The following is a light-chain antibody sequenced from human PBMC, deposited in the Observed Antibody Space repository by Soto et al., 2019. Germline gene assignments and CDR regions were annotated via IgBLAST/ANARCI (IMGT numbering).Light chain of an antibody. Sequence: QLVLTQSSSASASLGSSVKLTCTLSSGHNSYIIAWHQQQTGKAPRFLMTVEGSGSYNKGSGVPDRVSASSSGADRYLTISNLQSEDEATYYCDTWDTNTQVFGGGTQLTVL. V-gene: IGLV4-60*03. CDR1: SGHNSYI. CDR2: VEGSGSY. J-gene: IGLJ2*01. CDR3: DTWDTNTQV.